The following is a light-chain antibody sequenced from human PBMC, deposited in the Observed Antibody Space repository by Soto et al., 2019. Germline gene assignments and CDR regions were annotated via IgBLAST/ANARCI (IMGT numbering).Light chain of an antibody. CDR2: DVS. V-gene: IGKV1-5*01. CDR1: QKVNSW. Sequence: VYRVTITCRASQKVNSWLAWYQQKPGKAPKLLIYDVSILQSGVPSRFSCSGSETEFTLTISSLQPDDFATYYCQQYSSSSRTFGQGTKVDIK. J-gene: IGKJ1*01. CDR3: QQYSSSSRT.